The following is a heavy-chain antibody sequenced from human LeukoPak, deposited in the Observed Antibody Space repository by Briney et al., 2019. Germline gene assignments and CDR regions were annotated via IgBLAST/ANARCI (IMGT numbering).Heavy chain of an antibody. CDR3: ARVKVGSWDWFDP. J-gene: IGHJ5*02. CDR2: INTDGSST. CDR1: GFTFSSYW. D-gene: IGHD1-26*01. Sequence: GGSLRLSCAASGFTFSSYWMHWVRQAPGKGLVWVSRINTDGSSTSYADSVKGRFTISRDDAKNTAYLQMNSLRAEDTAVYYCARVKVGSWDWFDPWGQGTLVTVSS. V-gene: IGHV3-74*01.